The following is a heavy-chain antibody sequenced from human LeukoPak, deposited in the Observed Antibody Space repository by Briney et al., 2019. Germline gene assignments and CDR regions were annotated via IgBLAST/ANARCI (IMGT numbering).Heavy chain of an antibody. D-gene: IGHD1/OR15-1a*01. CDR2: IYYSGST. V-gene: IGHV4-31*03. CDR3: ARERTGTGAFRWFDP. CDR1: GGSISSGSYY. Sequence: SQTLSLTCTVSGGSISSGSYYWGWIRQHPGKGLEWIGYIYYSGSTYYNPSLKSRVTISVDTSKNQFSLKLSSVTAADTAVYYCARERTGTGAFRWFDPWGQGTLVTVSS. J-gene: IGHJ5*02.